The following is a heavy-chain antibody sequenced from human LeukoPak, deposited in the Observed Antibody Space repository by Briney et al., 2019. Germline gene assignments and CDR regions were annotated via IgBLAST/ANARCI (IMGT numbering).Heavy chain of an antibody. CDR2: IKPNSGGT. CDR1: GYSFADYY. V-gene: IGHV1-2*02. Sequence: ASVKVSCKASGYSFADYYMHWVRQAPGQGLEWMGWIKPNSGGTRSAQKFQGRVTMTRDTSISTAYMELSSLRYDDTAVYYCARGPDYYDSSGYYDYWGQGTLVTVSS. J-gene: IGHJ4*02. D-gene: IGHD3-22*01. CDR3: ARGPDYYDSSGYYDY.